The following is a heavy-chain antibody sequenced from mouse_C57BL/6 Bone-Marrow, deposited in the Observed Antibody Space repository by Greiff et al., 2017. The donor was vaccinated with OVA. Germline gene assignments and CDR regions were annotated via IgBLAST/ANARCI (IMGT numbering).Heavy chain of an antibody. D-gene: IGHD1-1*01. CDR2: ISDGGSYT. J-gene: IGHJ1*03. Sequence: EVQRVESGGGLVKPGGSLKLSCAASGFTFSSYAMSWVRQTPEKRLEWVATISDGGSYTYYPDNVKGRFTISRDNAKNNLYLQMSHLKSEDTAMYYCARACYYYGSSPYFDVWGTGTTVTVSS. V-gene: IGHV5-4*01. CDR3: ARACYYYGSSPYFDV. CDR1: GFTFSSYA.